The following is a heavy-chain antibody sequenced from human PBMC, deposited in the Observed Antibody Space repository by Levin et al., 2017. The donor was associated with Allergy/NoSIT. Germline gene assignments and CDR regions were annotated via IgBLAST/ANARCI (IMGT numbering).Heavy chain of an antibody. Sequence: GESLKISCAASGFTFSSYSMNWVRQAPGKGLEWVSYISSSSSTIYYADSVKGRFTISRDNAKNSLYLQMNSLRAEDTAVYYCARDRSYYDFWSGYYSYYYYYGMDVWGQGTTVTVSS. CDR2: ISSSSSTI. V-gene: IGHV3-48*01. D-gene: IGHD3-3*01. CDR3: ARDRSYYDFWSGYYSYYYYYGMDV. J-gene: IGHJ6*02. CDR1: GFTFSSYS.